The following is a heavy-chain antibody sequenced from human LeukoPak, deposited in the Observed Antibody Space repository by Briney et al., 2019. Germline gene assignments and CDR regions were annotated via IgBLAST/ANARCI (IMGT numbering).Heavy chain of an antibody. CDR3: ARGRYCTSGGCYLDY. V-gene: IGHV3-74*01. CDR1: GLTFISYW. CDR2: INSDGNSR. J-gene: IGHJ4*02. D-gene: IGHD2-8*01. Sequence: PGGSLRLSCAASGLTFISYWMHWVRQDQGRGLVWVSRINSDGNSRSYADSVKGRFTISRDNAKNTLYLQMNSLRAEDTAVYYCARGRYCTSGGCYLDYWGQGTLVTVSS.